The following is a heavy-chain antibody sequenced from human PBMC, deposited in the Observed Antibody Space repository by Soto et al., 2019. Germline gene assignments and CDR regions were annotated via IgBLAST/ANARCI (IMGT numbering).Heavy chain of an antibody. V-gene: IGHV1-69*01. CDR1: GGTFSSYA. D-gene: IGHD3-3*01. CDR3: ARGRLRFLGGYYYGMDV. CDR2: IIPIFGTA. J-gene: IGHJ6*02. Sequence: QVQLVQSGAEVKKPGSSVKVSCKASGGTFSSYAISWVRQAPGQGLEWMEGIIPIFGTANYAQKFQGRVTITADESTSTAYMELSSLRSEDTAVYYCARGRLRFLGGYYYGMDVWGQGTTVTVSS.